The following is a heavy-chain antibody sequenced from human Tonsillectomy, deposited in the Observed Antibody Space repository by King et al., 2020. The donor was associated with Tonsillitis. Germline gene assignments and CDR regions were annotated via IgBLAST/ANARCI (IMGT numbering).Heavy chain of an antibody. V-gene: IGHV3-48*02. CDR2: ISGATHST. CDR3: ARDPPLPDTTVLSRDY. Sequence: VQLVESGGGLVQPGGSLRLSCAASGFTFSSYNMNWVRQAPGKGLEWVAYISGATHSTHYADSVKGRFTISRDNAKNSLFLQMNSLRDDDTAVYYCARDPPLPDTTVLSRDYWGQGTLVTVSS. CDR1: GFTFSSYN. D-gene: IGHD1-14*01. J-gene: IGHJ4*02.